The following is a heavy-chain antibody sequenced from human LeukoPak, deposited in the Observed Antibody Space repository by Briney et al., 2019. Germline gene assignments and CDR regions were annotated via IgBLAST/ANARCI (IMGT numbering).Heavy chain of an antibody. CDR2: ISYDGSNK. J-gene: IGHJ4*02. CDR3: ASLSIAAAGGVDY. CDR1: GFTFSSYA. Sequence: GGSLRLSCAASGFTFSSYAMHWVRQAPGKGLEWVAVISYDGSNKYYADSVKGRFTISRDNSKNTLYLQMNSLRAEDTAVYYCASLSIAAAGGVDYWGQGTLVTVSS. V-gene: IGHV3-30*04. D-gene: IGHD6-13*01.